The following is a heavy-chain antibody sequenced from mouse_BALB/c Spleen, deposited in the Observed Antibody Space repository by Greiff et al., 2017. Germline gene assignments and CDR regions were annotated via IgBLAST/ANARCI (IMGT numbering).Heavy chain of an antibody. CDR1: GFTFSSYA. Sequence: EVMLVESGGGLVKPGGSLKLSCAASGFTFSSYAMSWVRQTPEKRLEWDASISSGGSTYYPDSVKGRFTISRDNARNILYLQMSSLRSEDTAMYYCARAYKGWFAYWGQGTLVTVSA. V-gene: IGHV5-6-5*01. CDR2: ISSGGST. CDR3: ARAYKGWFAY. J-gene: IGHJ3*01. D-gene: IGHD1-3*01.